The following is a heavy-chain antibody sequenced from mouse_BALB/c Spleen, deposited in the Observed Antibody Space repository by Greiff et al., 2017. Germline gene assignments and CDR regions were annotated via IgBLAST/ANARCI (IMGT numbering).Heavy chain of an antibody. J-gene: IGHJ2*01. V-gene: IGHV1-87*01. CDR2: IYPGDGDT. D-gene: IGHD2-10*02. Sequence: VKLVESGAELARPGASVKLSCKASGYTFTSYWMQWVKQRPGQGLEWIGAIYPGDGDTRYTQKFKGKATLTADKSSSTAYMQLSSLASEDSAVYYCARGKYGNYIFDYWGQGTTLTVSS. CDR3: ARGKYGNYIFDY. CDR1: GYTFTSYW.